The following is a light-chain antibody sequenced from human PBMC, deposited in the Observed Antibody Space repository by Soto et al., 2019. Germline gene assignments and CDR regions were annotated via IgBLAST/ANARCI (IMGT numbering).Light chain of an antibody. J-gene: IGKJ1*01. CDR3: QQYNSYPWT. V-gene: IGKV1-5*03. Sequence: DIQMTQSPSTLSASVVDKVTITCRASQSISSWLAWYQQKPGKAPKLLIYKASTLESGVPSNFSGSGSGTEFTLSISSLQPEDFATYYCQQYNSYPWTCGQGTKVDIK. CDR2: KAS. CDR1: QSISSW.